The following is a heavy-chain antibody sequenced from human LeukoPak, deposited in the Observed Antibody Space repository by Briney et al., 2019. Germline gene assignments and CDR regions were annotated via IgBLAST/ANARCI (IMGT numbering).Heavy chain of an antibody. J-gene: IGHJ4*02. Sequence: PSETLSLTCGVYGGSFSGYYYSWIRQPPGKGLEWIGEINHSGYTNYNPSLKSRVTISVDTSKNHFSLKLGSVTAADTAVYYCARALRYSYGYNYWGQGTLVTVSS. CDR2: INHSGYT. D-gene: IGHD5-18*01. V-gene: IGHV4-34*01. CDR3: ARALRYSYGYNY. CDR1: GGSFSGYY.